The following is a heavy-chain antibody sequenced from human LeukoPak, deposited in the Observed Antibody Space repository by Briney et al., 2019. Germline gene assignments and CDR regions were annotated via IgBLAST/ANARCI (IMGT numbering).Heavy chain of an antibody. CDR2: IYYSGST. CDR3: ARHRSAWLDYYDSSGYYFDY. CDR1: GGSISSGGYY. D-gene: IGHD3-22*01. J-gene: IGHJ4*02. Sequence: SQTLSLTCTVSGGSISSGGYYWSWIRQHPGKGLEWIGYIYYSGSTYYNPSLKGRVTISVDTSKNQFSLKLSSVTAADTAVYYCARHRSAWLDYYDSSGYYFDYWGQGTLVTVSS. V-gene: IGHV4-31*03.